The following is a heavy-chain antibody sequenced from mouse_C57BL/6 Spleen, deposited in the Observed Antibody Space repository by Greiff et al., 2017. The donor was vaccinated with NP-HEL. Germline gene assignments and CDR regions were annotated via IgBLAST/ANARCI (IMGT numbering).Heavy chain of an antibody. Sequence: PLQQSGTVLARPGASVKMSCKTSGYTFTSYWMHWVKQRPGQGLEWIGAIYPGNSDTSYNQKFKGKAKLTAVTSASTAYMELSSLTNEDSAVYYCTRFYYYGSRYYFDYWGQGTTLTVSS. CDR3: TRFYYYGSRYYFDY. J-gene: IGHJ2*01. V-gene: IGHV1-5*01. CDR2: IYPGNSDT. D-gene: IGHD1-1*01. CDR1: GYTFTSYW.